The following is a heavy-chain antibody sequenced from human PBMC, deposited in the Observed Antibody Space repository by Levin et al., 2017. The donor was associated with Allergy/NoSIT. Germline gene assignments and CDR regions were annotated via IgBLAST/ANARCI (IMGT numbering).Heavy chain of an antibody. CDR1: GYTLTELS. D-gene: IGHD1-26*01. V-gene: IGHV1-24*01. J-gene: IGHJ6*02. CDR3: AAVSPVVGIMALDV. Sequence: ALVKVSCKVSGYTLTELSMHWVRQTPGKGLEWMGTFDPEDGETIYPQKFQGRVTVTEDTSTDTAYMELSSLRSEDTAIYYCAAVSPVVGIMALDVWGQGTTVTVSS. CDR2: FDPEDGET.